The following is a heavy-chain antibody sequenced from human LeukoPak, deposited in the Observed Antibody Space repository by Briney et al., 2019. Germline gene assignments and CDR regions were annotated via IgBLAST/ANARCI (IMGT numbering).Heavy chain of an antibody. V-gene: IGHV3-33*01. Sequence: PGRSLRLSCAASGFTFSSYGMHWVRQAPGKGLEWVAVIWYDGSNKYYGDSVKGRFTISRDNSKNTLYVQMNSLRAEDTAMYYCARGDDSGYYDYFDYWGQGALVTVSS. CDR3: ARGDDSGYYDYFDY. CDR2: IWYDGSNK. D-gene: IGHD3-22*01. J-gene: IGHJ4*02. CDR1: GFTFSSYG.